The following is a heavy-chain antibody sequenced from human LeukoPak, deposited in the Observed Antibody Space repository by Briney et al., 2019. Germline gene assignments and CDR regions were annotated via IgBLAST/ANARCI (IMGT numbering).Heavy chain of an antibody. CDR2: TYYRSKWYN. CDR1: GDSISSNSAA. CDR3: AVPPLSGSGSSRPLAGVDV. Sequence: SQTLSLTCAISGDSISSNSAAWNWIRQSPSRGLEWLGRTYYRSKWYNDYAVSVKSRITINPDTSKNQFSLQLNSVTPEDTAVYYCAVPPLSGSGSSRPLAGVDVWGQGTTVTVSS. J-gene: IGHJ6*02. V-gene: IGHV6-1*01. D-gene: IGHD3-10*01.